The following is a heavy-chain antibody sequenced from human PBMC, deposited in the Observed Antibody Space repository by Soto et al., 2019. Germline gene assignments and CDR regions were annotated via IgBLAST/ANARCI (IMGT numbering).Heavy chain of an antibody. D-gene: IGHD3-10*01. CDR1: GDTFNFYT. CDR3: ATSYGSGSTHFDY. CDR2: VNPIVGMS. Sequence: QVQLVQSGAEVKKPGSSVKVSCTASGDTFNFYTINWVRQAPGQGLEWVGRVNPIVGMSNSAQKFQGRVSITADKSTNKDYLFLTSLKSEDTAMYYCATSYGSGSTHFDYWGQGTRVTVSS. V-gene: IGHV1-69*02. J-gene: IGHJ4*02.